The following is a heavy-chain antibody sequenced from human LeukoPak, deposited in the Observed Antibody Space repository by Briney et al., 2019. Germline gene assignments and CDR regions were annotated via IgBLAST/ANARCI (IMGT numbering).Heavy chain of an antibody. J-gene: IGHJ5*02. CDR2: INPSGGST. CDR1: GYTFTSYY. D-gene: IGHD3-3*01. V-gene: IGHV1-46*01. CDR3: AREGGFVLRFLEWFPAHWFDP. Sequence: GASVTVSFTASGYTFTSYYMHWVRQAPGQGLEWMGIINPSGGSTSYAQKFQGRVTMTRDTSTSTVYMELSSLRSEDTAVYYCAREGGFVLRFLEWFPAHWFDPWGQGTLVTVSS.